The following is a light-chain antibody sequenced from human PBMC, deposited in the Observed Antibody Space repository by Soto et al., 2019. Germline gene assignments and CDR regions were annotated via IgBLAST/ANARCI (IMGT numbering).Light chain of an antibody. Sequence: EIVLTQSPATLSLSPGERATLSCRASQSFSSYLAWYQQKPVQPPRLLIYDASNRATGIPARFSGSGSGTDFTLTISSLEPEDFAVYYCQQRSNWPPFTFGQGTRLEIK. V-gene: IGKV3-11*01. J-gene: IGKJ5*01. CDR2: DAS. CDR1: QSFSSY. CDR3: QQRSNWPPFT.